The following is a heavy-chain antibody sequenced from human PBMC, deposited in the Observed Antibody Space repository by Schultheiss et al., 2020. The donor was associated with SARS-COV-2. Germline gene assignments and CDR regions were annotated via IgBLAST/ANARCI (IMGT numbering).Heavy chain of an antibody. CDR3: ASEAAVAGLGY. J-gene: IGHJ4*02. CDR2: IYYSGST. D-gene: IGHD6-19*01. CDR1: GGSISSGDYY. Sequence: LSLTCTVSGGSISSGDYYWSWIRQPPGKGLEWIGYIYYSGSTYYNPSLKSRVTISVDTSKNQFSLKLNSVTAADTAVYYCASEAAVAGLGYWGQGTLVTVSS. V-gene: IGHV4-30-4*01.